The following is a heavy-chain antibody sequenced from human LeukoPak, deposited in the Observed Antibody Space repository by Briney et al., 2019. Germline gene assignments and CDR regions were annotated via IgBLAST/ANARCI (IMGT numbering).Heavy chain of an antibody. CDR1: GFTFTSSA. CDR2: IVVSSGNT. CDR3: ARRLRFLEWLLGDAFDI. V-gene: IGHV1-58*01. J-gene: IGHJ3*02. Sequence: SVKVSCKASGFTFTSSAVQWVRQARGQRLEWIGWIVVSSGNTNYAQKFQGRVTITADESTSTAYMELSSLRSEDTAVYYCARRLRFLEWLLGDAFDIWGQGTMVTVSS. D-gene: IGHD3-3*01.